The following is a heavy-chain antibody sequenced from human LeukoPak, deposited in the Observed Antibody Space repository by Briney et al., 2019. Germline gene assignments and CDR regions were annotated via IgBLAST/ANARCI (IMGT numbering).Heavy chain of an antibody. CDR1: EFSFETYW. J-gene: IGHJ6*03. V-gene: IGHV3-7*01. CDR3: ARGETMDV. Sequence: PGGYLRLSCVALEFSFETYWMSWVRQAPGKGPEWVANINEDGSEKHYVGSVRGRFTISRDNADNSLHLQMNSLRPEDMAVYYCARGETMDVWGKGTTVTVSS. D-gene: IGHD5-24*01. CDR2: INEDGSEK.